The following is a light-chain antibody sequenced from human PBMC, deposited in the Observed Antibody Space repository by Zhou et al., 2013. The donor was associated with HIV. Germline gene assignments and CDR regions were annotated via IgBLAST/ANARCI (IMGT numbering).Light chain of an antibody. CDR3: QYHGSSLPNT. CDR1: QSVSSSS. Sequence: EIVMTQSPATLSLSPGERGTLSCRASQSVSSSSLAWYQQKPGQAPRLLIYGASSRATGIPDRFSGSGSGTDFTLTIIRLEPEDSAVYYCQYHGSSLPNTFGRGTNVE. CDR2: GAS. V-gene: IGKV3-20*01. J-gene: IGKJ4*01.